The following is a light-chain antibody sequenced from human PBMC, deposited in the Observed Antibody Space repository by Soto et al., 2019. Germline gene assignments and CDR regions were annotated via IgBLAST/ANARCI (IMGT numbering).Light chain of an antibody. V-gene: IGLV2-14*03. CDR1: SSDVGGYSF. J-gene: IGLJ2*01. Sequence: QSALTQPASVSGSPGQSITISCTGTSSDVGGYSFVSWYQHQPGKAPKLIISDVNDRPSGVSNHFSGSKSGNTASLTISGLQAEDEADYYCSSYTPGLLIFGGGTKLTVL. CDR2: DVN. CDR3: SSYTPGLLI.